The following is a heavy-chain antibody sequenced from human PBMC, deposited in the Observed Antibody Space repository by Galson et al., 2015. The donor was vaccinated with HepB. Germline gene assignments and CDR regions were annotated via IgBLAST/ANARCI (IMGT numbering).Heavy chain of an antibody. CDR3: TTEPISENYFWASFDY. D-gene: IGHD3-3*01. J-gene: IGHJ4*02. Sequence: SLRLSCGASGLTFTNAGMNWVRQAPGKGLEWVGRIRTKADGGRADYAAPVKGRFTISRDDSKNTLYLQMNSLQTDDTAVYYCTTEPISENYFWASFDYWGQGTLVTVSS. CDR2: IRTKADGGRA. V-gene: IGHV3-15*01. CDR1: GLTFTNAG.